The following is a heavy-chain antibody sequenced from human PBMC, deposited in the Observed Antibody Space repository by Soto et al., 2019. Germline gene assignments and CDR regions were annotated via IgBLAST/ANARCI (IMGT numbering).Heavy chain of an antibody. D-gene: IGHD3-16*02. CDR1: GFVFNTYS. CDR3: AREYIWGNYRYALDS. J-gene: IGHJ4*02. V-gene: IGHV3-48*02. CDR2: ISTSSDTV. Sequence: GGSLRLSCVASGFVFNTYSMNWVRQAPGKGLEWISFISTSSDTVYYADSVRGRFTVSRDNAKNSLYLQMNGLRDEDTAVYYCAREYIWGNYRYALDSWGQGTLVTVSS.